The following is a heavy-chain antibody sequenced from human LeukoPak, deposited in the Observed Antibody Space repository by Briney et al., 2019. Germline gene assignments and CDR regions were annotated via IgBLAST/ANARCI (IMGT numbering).Heavy chain of an antibody. J-gene: IGHJ4*02. V-gene: IGHV3-30*03. CDR2: ISYDGSNK. D-gene: IGHD6-13*01. CDR3: ARDRAAADLDY. CDR1: GFTFSSYG. Sequence: GGSLRLSCAASGFTFSSYGMHWVRQAPGKGLEWVAVISYDGSNKYYADSVKGRFTISRDNSKNTLYLQMNRLRAEDTAVYYCARDRAAADLDYWGQGTLVTVSS.